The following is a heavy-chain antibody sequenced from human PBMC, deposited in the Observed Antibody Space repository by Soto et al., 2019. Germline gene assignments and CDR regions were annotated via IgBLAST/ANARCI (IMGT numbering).Heavy chain of an antibody. CDR2: MNPNSGNT. D-gene: IGHD3-22*01. V-gene: IGHV1-8*01. Sequence: QVQLVQSGAEVKKPGASVKVSCKASGYTFTSYDINWVRQATGQGLEWMGWMNPNSGNTGYAQKFQGRVTMTRNTSISTAYMELSSLRYEDTAVYYCARAHYYDSSGYYPNFDYWGQGTLVTVSS. CDR3: ARAHYYDSSGYYPNFDY. CDR1: GYTFTSYD. J-gene: IGHJ4*02.